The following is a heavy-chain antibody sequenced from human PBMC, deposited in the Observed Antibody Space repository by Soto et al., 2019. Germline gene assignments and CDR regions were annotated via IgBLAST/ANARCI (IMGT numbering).Heavy chain of an antibody. CDR3: AKSQIGAAHYGDY. Sequence: EVQLLESGGGLVQPGGSLRLSCAASAFTFSSYAMNWVRQAPGKGLEWVSAISGSGGTTYYGDSVKGRFTISRDNSKNTLYLQMNNLRAEDTAVYYCAKSQIGAAHYGDYWGQGTLVTVSS. CDR1: AFTFSSYA. CDR2: ISGSGGTT. D-gene: IGHD3-16*01. V-gene: IGHV3-23*01. J-gene: IGHJ4*02.